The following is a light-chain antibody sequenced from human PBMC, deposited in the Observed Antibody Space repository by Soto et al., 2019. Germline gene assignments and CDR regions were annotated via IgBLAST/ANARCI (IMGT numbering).Light chain of an antibody. J-gene: IGKJ1*01. V-gene: IGKV3-15*01. CDR1: QGLXIN. CDR3: KQYRNWPRT. CDR2: GAS. Sequence: DIVLTQSPATLSVSPGERVTLPCRASQGLXINFDWYQQKPGQAPRILXYGASTRATDMPGRLSGRGSGTEFTLTISSLQSEDYAVYYCKQYRNWPRTFGQGTKVDIK.